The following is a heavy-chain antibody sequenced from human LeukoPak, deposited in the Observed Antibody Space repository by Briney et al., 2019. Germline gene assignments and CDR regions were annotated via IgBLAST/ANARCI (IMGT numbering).Heavy chain of an antibody. CDR2: INHSGST. D-gene: IGHD6-19*01. CDR3: ARDRSQQWLVRRYFDY. Sequence: SETLSLTCAVYGGSFSGYYWSWIRPPPGKGLEWIGEINHSGSTNYNPSLKSRVTISVDKSKNPFSLKLSSVTAADTAVYYCARDRSQQWLVRRYFDYWGQGTLVTVSS. J-gene: IGHJ4*02. CDR1: GGSFSGYY. V-gene: IGHV4-34*01.